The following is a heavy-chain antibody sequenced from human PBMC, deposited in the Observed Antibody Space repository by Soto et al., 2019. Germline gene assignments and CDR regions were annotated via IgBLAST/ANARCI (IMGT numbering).Heavy chain of an antibody. CDR3: ARAGDSSGPVALGY. J-gene: IGHJ4*02. V-gene: IGHV4-59*12. D-gene: IGHD6-19*01. CDR2: IYYSGST. CDR1: GGSISSYY. Sequence: EALSLTCAGSGGSISSYYWSWIRQPPGKGLEWIGYIYYSGSTNYNPSLKSRVTISVDTSKNQFSLKLSSVTAADTAVYYCARAGDSSGPVALGYWGQGTLVTVSS.